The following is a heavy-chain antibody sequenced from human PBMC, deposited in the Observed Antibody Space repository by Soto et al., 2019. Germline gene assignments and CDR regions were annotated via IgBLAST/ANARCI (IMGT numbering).Heavy chain of an antibody. J-gene: IGHJ4*02. CDR2: INSDGRST. D-gene: IGHD2-15*01. CDR3: VRTSLVVAAATREDY. CDR1: GFTFSSYW. Sequence: EVQLVESGGGLVQPGGSLRLSCAASGFTFSSYWMHWVRQAPGKGLVWVSRINSDGRSTSYADSVKGRFTISRDNPKTPPYLQMNSLRAEDTAVYYCVRTSLVVAAATREDYWGQGALVTVSS. V-gene: IGHV3-74*01.